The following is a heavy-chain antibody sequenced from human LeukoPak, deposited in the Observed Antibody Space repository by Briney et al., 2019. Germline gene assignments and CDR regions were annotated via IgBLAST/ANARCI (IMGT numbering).Heavy chain of an antibody. CDR2: ISAYNGNT. CDR3: ARDLYNWNDAPQKGDAFDI. V-gene: IGHV1-18*01. D-gene: IGHD1-20*01. CDR1: GYTFTSYG. Sequence: GASVKVSCKASGYTFTSYGISWVRQAPGQGLEWMGWISAYNGNTNYAQKLQGRVTMTTDTSTSTAYMELRSLRSDDTAVYYCARDLYNWNDAPQKGDAFDIWGQGTMVTVSS. J-gene: IGHJ3*02.